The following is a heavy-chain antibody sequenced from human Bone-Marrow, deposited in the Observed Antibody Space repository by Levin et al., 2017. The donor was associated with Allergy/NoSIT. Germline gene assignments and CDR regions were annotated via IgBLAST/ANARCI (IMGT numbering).Heavy chain of an antibody. Sequence: SLKISCAASGFTFDDYAMHWVRQAPGKGLEWVSGISWNSGSIGYADSVKGRFTISRDNAKNSLYLQMNSLRAEDTALYYCAKDARGYSYGRDAFDIWGQGTMVTVSS. CDR3: AKDARGYSYGRDAFDI. CDR1: GFTFDDYA. D-gene: IGHD5-18*01. CDR2: ISWNSGSI. V-gene: IGHV3-9*01. J-gene: IGHJ3*02.